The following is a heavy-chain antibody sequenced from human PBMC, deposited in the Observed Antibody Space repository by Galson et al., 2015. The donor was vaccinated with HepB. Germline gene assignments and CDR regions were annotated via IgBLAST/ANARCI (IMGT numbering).Heavy chain of an antibody. D-gene: IGHD1-26*01. Sequence: SLRLSCAASGFTFSDYYMSWIRQAPGKGLEWVSYISSSSSYTNYADSVKGRFTISRDNAKNSLYLQMNGLRAEDTAVYYCARGWWELPQFGYWGQGTLVTVSS. V-gene: IGHV3-11*05. CDR3: ARGWWELPQFGY. CDR2: ISSSSSYT. CDR1: GFTFSDYY. J-gene: IGHJ4*02.